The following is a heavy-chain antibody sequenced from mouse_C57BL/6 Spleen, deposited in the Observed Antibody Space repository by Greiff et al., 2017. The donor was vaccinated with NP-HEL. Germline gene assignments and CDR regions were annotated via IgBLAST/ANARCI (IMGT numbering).Heavy chain of an antibody. J-gene: IGHJ4*01. V-gene: IGHV6-3*01. CDR3: TGGYYAMDY. Sequence: EVMLVESGGGLVQPGGSMKLSCVASGFTFSNYWMNWVRQSPEKGLEWVAQIRLKSDNYATHYAVSVKGRFTISRDDSKSSVYLQMNNLRAEDTGIYYCTGGYYAMDYWGQGTSVTVSS. CDR2: IRLKSDNYAT. CDR1: GFTFSNYW.